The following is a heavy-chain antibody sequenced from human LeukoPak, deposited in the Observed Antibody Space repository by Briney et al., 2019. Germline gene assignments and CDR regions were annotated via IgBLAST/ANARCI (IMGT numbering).Heavy chain of an antibody. CDR2: ISWNSGSI. J-gene: IGHJ4*02. Sequence: GGSLRLSCAASGFTFDDYAMHWVRQAPGKGLEWVSGISWNSGSIGYADSVKGRFTISRDNAKNSPYLQMNSLRAEDTALYYCAKENIAVTTGGFDYWGQGTLVTVSS. CDR1: GFTFDDYA. D-gene: IGHD4-17*01. CDR3: AKENIAVTTGGFDY. V-gene: IGHV3-9*01.